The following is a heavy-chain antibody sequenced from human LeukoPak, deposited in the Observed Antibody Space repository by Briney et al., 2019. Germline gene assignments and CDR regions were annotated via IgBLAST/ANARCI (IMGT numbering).Heavy chain of an antibody. CDR3: VRHVEYSSGWDRPFDY. V-gene: IGHV4-59*08. J-gene: IGHJ4*02. D-gene: IGHD6-19*01. CDR2: IYYSGNT. Sequence: SETLSLTCTVSGGSISSYYWSWIRQPPGKGLEWIGCIYYSGNTNYNPSLKSRVTISVDTSKNQFSLKLSSVTAADTAVYYCVRHVEYSSGWDRPFDYWGQGTLVTVSS. CDR1: GGSISSYY.